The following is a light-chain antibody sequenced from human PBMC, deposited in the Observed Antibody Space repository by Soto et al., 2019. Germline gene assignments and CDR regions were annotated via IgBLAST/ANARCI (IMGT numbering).Light chain of an antibody. J-gene: IGKJ4*01. CDR1: QSISTW. CDR3: QQYNTYPLT. Sequence: DIQMTQSPSTLSASVGDRVTITCRASQSISTWLAWYQQKPGKAPTLLIYKASSLESGVTSRFSGSGSGTEFTITISSLQPDDFSTYYCQQYNTYPLTFGGGTTVEIK. V-gene: IGKV1-5*03. CDR2: KAS.